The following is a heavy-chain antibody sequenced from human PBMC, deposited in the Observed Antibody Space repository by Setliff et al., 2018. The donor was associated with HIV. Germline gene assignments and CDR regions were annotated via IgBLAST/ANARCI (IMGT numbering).Heavy chain of an antibody. V-gene: IGHV3-23*01. CDR3: AKAWGSGYPSFESALMFDV. J-gene: IGHJ4*02. Sequence: GGSLRLSCAASGFTFSAYAMTWVRQAPGKGLEWVSATTSNGRTTDYAESVRGRFVLSRDNSGNTLYLQMTSLRAEDTATYYCAKAWGSGYPSFESALMFDVWGQGTLVTVSS. D-gene: IGHD3-16*01. CDR1: GFTFSAYA. CDR2: TTSNGRTT.